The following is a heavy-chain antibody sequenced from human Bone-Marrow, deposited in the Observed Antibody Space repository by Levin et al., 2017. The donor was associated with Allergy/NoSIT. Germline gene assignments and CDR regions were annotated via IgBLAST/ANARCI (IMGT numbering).Heavy chain of an antibody. CDR3: AADGGSGIFAS. V-gene: IGHV1-58*01. Sequence: SVKVSCKATGFTLSYSPVQWVRQVRGQRLEWMGWIVVGSGNTDSAQKFQERLTLTRDMSTTTAYMELSSLTSEDTAIYYCAADGGSGIFASWGQGTRVTVSS. J-gene: IGHJ4*02. D-gene: IGHD1-14*01. CDR1: GFTLSYSP. CDR2: IVVGSGNT.